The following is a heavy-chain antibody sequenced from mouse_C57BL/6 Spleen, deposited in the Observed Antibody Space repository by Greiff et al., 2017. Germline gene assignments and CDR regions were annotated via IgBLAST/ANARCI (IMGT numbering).Heavy chain of an antibody. Sequence: EVQLQQSGPELVKPGASVKISCKASGYTFTDYYMNWVKQSPGKSLEWIGDINPNNGGTSYNQKFKGKATLTVDKSSSTAYMELRRLTSEDSAVYYCGRWLTGAFAYWGQGTLVTVSA. J-gene: IGHJ3*01. CDR3: GRWLTGAFAY. CDR2: INPNNGGT. CDR1: GYTFTDYY. D-gene: IGHD4-1*01. V-gene: IGHV1-26*01.